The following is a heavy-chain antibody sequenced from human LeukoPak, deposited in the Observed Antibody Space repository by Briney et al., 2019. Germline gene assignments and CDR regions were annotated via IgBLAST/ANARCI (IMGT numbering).Heavy chain of an antibody. CDR3: AREGPVWSGYYYYYYYGMDV. V-gene: IGHV1-8*01. CDR1: GYTFTSYD. Sequence: ASVKVSCKASGYTFTSYDINWVRQATGQGLEWMGWMNPNSGNTGYAQKFQGRVTMTRNTSISTAYMELSSLRSEDTAVYYCAREGPVWSGYYYYYYYGMDVWGQGTTVTVSS. J-gene: IGHJ6*02. D-gene: IGHD3-3*01. CDR2: MNPNSGNT.